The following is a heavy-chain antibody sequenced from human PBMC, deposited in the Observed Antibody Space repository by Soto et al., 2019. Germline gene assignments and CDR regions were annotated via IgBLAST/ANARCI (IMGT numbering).Heavy chain of an antibody. V-gene: IGHV1-3*01. D-gene: IGHD3-10*01. J-gene: IGHJ5*02. CDR1: GYTFTSYA. CDR2: INAGNGNT. CDR3: ARGGHYYGSGSYYSEAWFDP. Sequence: ASVKVSCKASGYTFTSYAMHWVRQAPGQRLEWMGWINAGNGNTKYSQKFQGRVTITRDTSASTAYMELSSLRSEDTAVYYCARGGHYYGSGSYYSEAWFDPWGQGTLVTVSS.